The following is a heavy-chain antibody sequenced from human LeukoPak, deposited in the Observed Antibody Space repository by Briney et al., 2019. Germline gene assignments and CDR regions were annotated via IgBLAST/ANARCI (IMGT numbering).Heavy chain of an antibody. J-gene: IGHJ3*02. CDR1: GFTFTKYW. V-gene: IGHV3-74*01. CDR3: AREDNDAFDI. Sequence: GGSLRLSCVASGFTFTKYWMGWVRQAPGKGLVWVSRINSDGSSTSYADPVKGRFTISRDNAKNTLYLQMNSLRAEDTAVYYCAREDNDAFDIWGQGTMVTVSS. CDR2: INSDGSST.